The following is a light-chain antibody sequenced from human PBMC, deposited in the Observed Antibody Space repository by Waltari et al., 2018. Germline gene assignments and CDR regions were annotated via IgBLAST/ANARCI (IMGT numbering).Light chain of an antibody. J-gene: IGLJ3*02. CDR3: QSFDSTVNGWV. Sequence: QSVLTQPPSVSGAPGQRVTISCTGTSATLGSGYDAQRYQQFPGAAPKLLIYSNNNRPSGVPDRFSASKSGTSASLAITGLQAEDEADYYCQSFDSTVNGWVFGGGTKLTVL. V-gene: IGLV1-40*01. CDR1: SATLGSGYD. CDR2: SNN.